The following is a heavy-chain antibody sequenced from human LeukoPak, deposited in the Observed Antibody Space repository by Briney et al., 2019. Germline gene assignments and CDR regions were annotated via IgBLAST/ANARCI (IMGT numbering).Heavy chain of an antibody. D-gene: IGHD3-22*01. Sequence: PSETLSLTCTVSGDSISSSTYYWGWVRQPPGKGLEWIASIRYTHTGSTYYNPSLKSRVTISGDTSKSQFSLKLSSVTAADTAVYYCSRRPITMNAFDIWGQGTMVTVSS. CDR2: IRYTHTGST. CDR1: GDSISSSTYY. CDR3: SRRPITMNAFDI. J-gene: IGHJ3*02. V-gene: IGHV4-39*01.